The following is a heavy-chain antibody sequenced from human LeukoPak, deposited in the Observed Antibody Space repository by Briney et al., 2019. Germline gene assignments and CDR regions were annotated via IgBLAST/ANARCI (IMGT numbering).Heavy chain of an antibody. V-gene: IGHV4-30-4*01. CDR3: ARVGSRTMVRGVVY. CDR2: IYYSGST. Sequence: SQTLPLTCTVSGGSISSGDYYWSWIRQPPGKGLEWIGYIYYSGSTYYNPSLKSRVTISVDTSKNQFSLKLSSVTAADTAVYYCARVGSRTMVRGVVYWGQGTLVTVSS. J-gene: IGHJ4*02. D-gene: IGHD3-10*01. CDR1: GGSISSGDYY.